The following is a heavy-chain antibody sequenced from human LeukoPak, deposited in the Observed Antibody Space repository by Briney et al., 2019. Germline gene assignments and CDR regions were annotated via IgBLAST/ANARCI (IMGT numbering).Heavy chain of an antibody. J-gene: IGHJ4*02. CDR1: GFAFSAYE. Sequence: GGSLRLSCAASGFAFSAYEMNWVRQAPGKGLEWVSYIAGSDTRTHYADSVKGRFTIFRDNTKNSLYLQMNSLRVEDTGLYCTTLGYHLDSWGQGTLVTVSS. D-gene: IGHD3-22*01. CDR2: IAGSDTRT. V-gene: IGHV3-48*03. CDR3: TTLGYHLDS.